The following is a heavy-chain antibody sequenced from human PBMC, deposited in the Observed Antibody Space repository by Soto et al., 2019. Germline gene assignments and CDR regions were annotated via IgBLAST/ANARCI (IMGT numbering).Heavy chain of an antibody. D-gene: IGHD3-3*01. CDR3: ARLRSGYYNNPINFDY. J-gene: IGHJ4*02. V-gene: IGHV4-4*02. CDR2: IYHSGST. CDR1: GGSISSSNW. Sequence: QVQLQESGPGLVKPSGTLSLTCAVSGGSISSSNWWSWVRQPPGKGLEGIVEIYHSGSTNYNPSLKGRVTIAVDKSKNQFSLKLSSVTAADTAVYYCARLRSGYYNNPINFDYWGQGNLGTVYS.